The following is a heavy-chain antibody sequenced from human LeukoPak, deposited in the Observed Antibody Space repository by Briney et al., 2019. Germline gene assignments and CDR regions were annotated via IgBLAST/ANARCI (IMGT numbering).Heavy chain of an antibody. CDR2: ISYDGSNK. CDR1: GFTFSSYA. D-gene: IGHD6-13*01. V-gene: IGHV3-30-3*01. J-gene: IGHJ5*02. CDR3: ASLGSSWYQFDP. Sequence: GGPLRLSCAASGFTFSSYAMHWVRQAPGKGLEWVAVISYDGSNKYYADSVKGRFTISRDNSKNTLYLQMNSLRAEDTAVYYCASLGSSWYQFDPWGQGTLVTVSS.